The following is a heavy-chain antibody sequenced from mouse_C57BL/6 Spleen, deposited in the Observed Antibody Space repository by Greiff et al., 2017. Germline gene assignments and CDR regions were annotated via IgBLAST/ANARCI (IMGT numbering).Heavy chain of an antibody. Sequence: VQLQQSGPELVKPGASVKISCKASGYAFSSSWMNWVKQRPGKGLEWIGRIYPGDGDTNYNGKFKGKATLTADKSSSTAYMQLSSLTSEDSAVYFGAHISGLCYAMDYWGQGTSVTVSS. CDR1: GYAFSSSW. D-gene: IGHD3-1*01. V-gene: IGHV1-82*01. J-gene: IGHJ4*01. CDR3: AHISGLCYAMDY. CDR2: IYPGDGDT.